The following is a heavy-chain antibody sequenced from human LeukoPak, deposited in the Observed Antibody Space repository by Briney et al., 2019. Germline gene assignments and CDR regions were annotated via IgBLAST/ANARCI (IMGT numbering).Heavy chain of an antibody. CDR2: TNPHTGQT. Sequence: ASVKVSCKASGYTFITYHINWVRQVPGQGLEWMGWTNPHTGQTGYVLKFQGRVTMTRDTSISTAYMELNSLTPDDTAVYFCVRVTSGRMDFDYWGQGTLVTVSS. J-gene: IGHJ4*02. V-gene: IGHV1-8*01. CDR1: GYTFITYH. D-gene: IGHD6-19*01. CDR3: VRVTSGRMDFDY.